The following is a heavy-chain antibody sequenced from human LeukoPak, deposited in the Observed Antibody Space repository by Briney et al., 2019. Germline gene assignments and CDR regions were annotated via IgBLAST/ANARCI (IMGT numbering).Heavy chain of an antibody. CDR1: GLTFSNYA. D-gene: IGHD4-17*01. J-gene: IGHJ1*01. V-gene: IGHV3-23*01. CDR3: AEGRYGERSEYFQH. Sequence: GGSLRLSCAASGLTFSNYAMSWVRQAPGKGLEWVSAISGSGGSTYYADSVKGRFTISRGNSKNTLYLQMNSLRAEDTAVYYCAEGRYGERSEYFQHWGQGTLVTVSS. CDR2: ISGSGGST.